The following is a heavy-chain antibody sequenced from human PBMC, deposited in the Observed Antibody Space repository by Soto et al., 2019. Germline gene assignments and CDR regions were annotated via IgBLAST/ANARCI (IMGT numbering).Heavy chain of an antibody. Sequence: GGSLRLSCTASGFTFGDYAMSWFRQAPGKGLEWVGFIRSKAYGGTTEYAASVKGRFTISRDDSKSIAYLQMYSLKTEDTAVYYCTRDRSRSSSWYSYYYGMDVWGQGTTVTVSS. CDR2: IRSKAYGGTT. CDR1: GFTFGDYA. J-gene: IGHJ6*02. D-gene: IGHD6-13*01. CDR3: TRDRSRSSSWYSYYYGMDV. V-gene: IGHV3-49*03.